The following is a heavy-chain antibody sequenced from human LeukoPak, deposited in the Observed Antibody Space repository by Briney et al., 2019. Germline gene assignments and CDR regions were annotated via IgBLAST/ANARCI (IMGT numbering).Heavy chain of an antibody. CDR3: ARAPEWNYFYYYGMDV. V-gene: IGHV4-59*01. Sequence: SETLSLTCTVSGGSISSYYWSWIRQPPGKGLKWIGYIYYSGSTNYNPSLKSRVTISVDTSKNQFSLKLSSVTAADTAVYYCARAPEWNYFYYYGMDVWGQGTTVTVSS. D-gene: IGHD3-3*01. CDR1: GGSISSYY. CDR2: IYYSGST. J-gene: IGHJ6*02.